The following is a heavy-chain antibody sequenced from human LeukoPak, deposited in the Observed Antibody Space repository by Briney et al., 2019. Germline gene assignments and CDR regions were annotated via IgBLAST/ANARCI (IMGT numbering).Heavy chain of an antibody. V-gene: IGHV1-69*05. CDR1: GGTFSSYA. D-gene: IGHD2-2*01. J-gene: IGHJ6*03. CDR2: IIPIFGTA. CDR3: ASKHSRQYLTRVERYYYYMDV. Sequence: ASVKVSCKASGGTFSSYAISWVRQAPGQGLEWMGGIIPIFGTANYAQKFQGRVTITTDESTSTAYMELSSLRSEDTAVYYCASKHSRQYLTRVERYYYYMDVWGKGTTVTVSS.